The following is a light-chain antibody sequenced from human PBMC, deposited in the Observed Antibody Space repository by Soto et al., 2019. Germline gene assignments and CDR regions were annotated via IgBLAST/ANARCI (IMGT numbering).Light chain of an antibody. CDR3: QQYNNWPPWT. V-gene: IGKV3-15*01. Sequence: EIVRTQSPATLSVSPGERATLSCRASQSVSSNLAWYQQKPGQAPRLLIYGASTRATGIPARFNGSGSGTEFTLTISSLQSEDFAVYSCQQYNNWPPWTFGQGTKVEIK. CDR1: QSVSSN. J-gene: IGKJ1*01. CDR2: GAS.